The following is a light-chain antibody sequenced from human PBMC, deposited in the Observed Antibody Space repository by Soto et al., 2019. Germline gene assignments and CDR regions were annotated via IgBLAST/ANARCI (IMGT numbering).Light chain of an antibody. J-gene: IGKJ1*01. V-gene: IGKV3-15*01. CDR1: QSVSTD. CDR2: GAS. CDR3: QQYYNWPPWT. Sequence: EIVMTQSPATLSVTRGERATLSCRASQSVSTDLAWYQQKPGQAPRLLIYGASTRATGIPARFSGGGSGTEFTLTISTLQSEDFAFYYCQQYYNWPPWTFGQGTKVEIK.